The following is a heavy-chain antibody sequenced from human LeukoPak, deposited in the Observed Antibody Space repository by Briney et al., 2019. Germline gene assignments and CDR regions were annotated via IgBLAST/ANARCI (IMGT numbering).Heavy chain of an antibody. CDR1: GGSFSGYY. Sequence: PSETLSLTCAVYGGSFSGYYWSWIRQPPGKGLEWIGEINHSGSTNYNPSLKSRVTISVGTSKNQFSLKLSSVTAADTAVYYCARGGGGWLPFDYWGQGTLVTVSS. D-gene: IGHD5-24*01. J-gene: IGHJ4*02. V-gene: IGHV4-34*01. CDR3: ARGGGGWLPFDY. CDR2: INHSGST.